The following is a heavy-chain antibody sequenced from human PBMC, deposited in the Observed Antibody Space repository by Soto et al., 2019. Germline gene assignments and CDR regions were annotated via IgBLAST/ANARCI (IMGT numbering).Heavy chain of an antibody. V-gene: IGHV3-74*01. D-gene: IGHD3-16*01. CDR3: ARVPLGAGPYYYYGMDV. Sequence: PGGSLRLSCAASGFTFSSYWMHWVRQAPGKGLVWVSRINSDGSSTSYADSVKGRFTISRDNAKNTLYQQMNSLRAEDTAVYYCARVPLGAGPYYYYGMDVWGQGTTVTVSS. CDR2: INSDGSST. CDR1: GFTFSSYW. J-gene: IGHJ6*02.